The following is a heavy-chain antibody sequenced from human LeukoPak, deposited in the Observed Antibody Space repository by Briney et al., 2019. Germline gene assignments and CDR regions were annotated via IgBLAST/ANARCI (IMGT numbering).Heavy chain of an antibody. CDR3: ARLSRSWYYFDY. Sequence: SETLSLTCTVSGGSISVYYWSWIRQPPGKGLEWIGYIYHTGSTNYNPSLKSRVTMSIDTSKSQFSLKLTSVTAADTAVYFCARLSRSWYYFDYWGQGTVVTVSS. V-gene: IGHV4-59*08. CDR2: IYHTGST. D-gene: IGHD2-2*01. CDR1: GGSISVYY. J-gene: IGHJ4*02.